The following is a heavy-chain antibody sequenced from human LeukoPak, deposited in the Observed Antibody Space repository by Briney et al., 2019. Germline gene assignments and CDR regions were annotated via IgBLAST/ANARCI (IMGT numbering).Heavy chain of an antibody. V-gene: IGHV2-5*01. D-gene: IGHD4-11*01. CDR2: IYWNDDK. Sequence: TLSLTCTVSGGSISSYYWSWIRQPPGKALEWLALIYWNDDKRYSPSLKSRLTITRDTSKTQVVLKMTNMDPVDTATYYCAHRRDSAFHYWGPGTLVTVSS. CDR3: AHRRDSAFHY. J-gene: IGHJ4*02. CDR1: GGSISSYYW.